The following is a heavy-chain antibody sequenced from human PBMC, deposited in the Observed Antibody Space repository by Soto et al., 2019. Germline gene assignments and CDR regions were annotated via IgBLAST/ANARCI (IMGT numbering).Heavy chain of an antibody. J-gene: IGHJ5*02. CDR1: GGSISSSSYY. CDR2: IYYSGST. Sequence: QLQLQESGPGLVRPSETLSLTCTVSGGSISSSSYYWGWIRQPPGKGLEWIGSIYYSGSTYYNPSHKSRVTISVDTSKNQFSLKLSSVTAADTAVYYCASPKIAFYNWFDPWGQGTLVTVSS. D-gene: IGHD3-3*02. V-gene: IGHV4-39*01. CDR3: ASPKIAFYNWFDP.